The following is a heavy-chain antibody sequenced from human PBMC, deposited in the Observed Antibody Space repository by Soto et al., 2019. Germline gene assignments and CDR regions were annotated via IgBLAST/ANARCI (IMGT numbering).Heavy chain of an antibody. CDR2: IYYSGST. CDR1: GGSISSGGYH. D-gene: IGHD3-16*01. V-gene: IGHV4-31*03. J-gene: IGHJ6*02. Sequence: QVQLQESGPGLVKPSQTLSLTCTVSGGSISSGGYHWSWIRQHPGKGLEWIGYIYYSGSTYYNPSLKSRVIISVDTSKNQFSLNLSSVTAADTAVYYCARDWGYYGMDVWGQGTTVTVSS. CDR3: ARDWGYYGMDV.